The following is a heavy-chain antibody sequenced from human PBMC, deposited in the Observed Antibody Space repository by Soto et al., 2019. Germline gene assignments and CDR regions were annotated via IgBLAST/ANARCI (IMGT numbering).Heavy chain of an antibody. CDR2: ISWDSGTI. J-gene: IGHJ6*02. CDR1: VFTFDDYA. Sequence: HPGGSLRLSCAASVFTFDDYAMHWVRQAPGKGLEWVSGISWDSGTIVYVDSVKGRFTISRDNAKNSLYLQMNSLRAEDTALYYCAKDMRGGSSSSRYYYGVDVWGQGTTVTVSS. D-gene: IGHD6-13*01. CDR3: AKDMRGGSSSSRYYYGVDV. V-gene: IGHV3-9*01.